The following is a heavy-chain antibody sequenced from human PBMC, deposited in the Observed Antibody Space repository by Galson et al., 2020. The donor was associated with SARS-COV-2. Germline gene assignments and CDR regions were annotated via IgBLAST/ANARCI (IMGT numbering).Heavy chain of an antibody. CDR1: GFTFSSYA. CDR3: ARDSSGYSYFDL. D-gene: IGHD3-22*01. J-gene: IGHJ2*01. CDR2: ISYDGSNK. V-gene: IGHV3-30-3*01. Sequence: GESLKISCAASGFTFSSYAMHWVRQAPGKGLEWVAVISYDGSNKYYADSVKGRFTISRDNSKNTLYLQMNSLRAEDTAVYYCARDSSGYSYFDLWGRGTLVTVSS.